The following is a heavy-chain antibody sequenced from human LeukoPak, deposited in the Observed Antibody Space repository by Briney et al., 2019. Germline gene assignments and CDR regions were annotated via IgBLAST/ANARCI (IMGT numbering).Heavy chain of an antibody. D-gene: IGHD3-10*01. CDR3: ARPLRVTMIRGAAFRASSDFDP. CDR2: INPNTGGT. Sequence: RASVTVSCKASGYTFSGYYIHWVRQAPGQGLEWMGWINPNTGGTKYAQRFQDRVTMTRDTSISTAYMEVSRLRYDDTAVYYCARPLRVTMIRGAAFRASSDFDPWGQGTLVTVSS. V-gene: IGHV1-2*02. J-gene: IGHJ5*02. CDR1: GYTFSGYY.